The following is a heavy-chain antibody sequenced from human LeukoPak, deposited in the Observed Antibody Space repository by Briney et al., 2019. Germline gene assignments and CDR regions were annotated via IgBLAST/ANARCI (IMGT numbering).Heavy chain of an antibody. Sequence: PSETLSLTCAVSGYSISSGYYWGWIRQPPGNGVEWIGSIYHSGSTYYNPSLKSRVTISVDTSTNQFSLKLSSVTAEDTAVYYCARVTDDFWSGYYRGSGLFDPWGQGTLVTVSS. V-gene: IGHV4-38-2*01. D-gene: IGHD3-3*01. CDR1: GYSISSGYY. CDR3: ARVTDDFWSGYYRGSGLFDP. J-gene: IGHJ5*02. CDR2: IYHSGST.